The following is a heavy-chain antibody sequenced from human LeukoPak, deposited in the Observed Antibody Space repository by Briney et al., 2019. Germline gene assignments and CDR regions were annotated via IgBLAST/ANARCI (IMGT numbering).Heavy chain of an antibody. D-gene: IGHD5-12*01. CDR1: GGSISSGDYY. J-gene: IGHJ4*02. Sequence: SQTLSLTCTVSGGSISSGDYYWSWIRQPPEKGLEWIGYIYYSGSTYYNPSLKSRVTISVDTSENQFSLKLSSVTAADTAVYYCARSYVDIVATIGLDYWGQGTLVTVSS. V-gene: IGHV4-30-4*01. CDR2: IYYSGST. CDR3: ARSYVDIVATIGLDY.